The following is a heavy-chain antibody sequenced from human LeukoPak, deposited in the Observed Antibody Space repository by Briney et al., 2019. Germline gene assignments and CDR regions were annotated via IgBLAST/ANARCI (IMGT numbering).Heavy chain of an antibody. CDR3: AREEVGYDGDAFDI. Sequence: GGSLRLSCAASGFTFSSYSMNWVRQAPGKGLEWVSYISSSSSTIYYADSVKGRFTISRDNAKNSLYLQMNSLRAEDTAVYYCAREEVGYDGDAFDIWGQGTMVTVSS. V-gene: IGHV3-48*04. CDR2: ISSSSSTI. CDR1: GFTFSSYS. D-gene: IGHD5-12*01. J-gene: IGHJ3*02.